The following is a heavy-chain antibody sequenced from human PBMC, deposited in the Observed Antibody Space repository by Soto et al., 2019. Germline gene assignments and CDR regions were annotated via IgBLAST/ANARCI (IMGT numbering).Heavy chain of an antibody. D-gene: IGHD1-7*01. J-gene: IGHJ4*02. V-gene: IGHV1-3*01. CDR3: AKDPIPPRTGTTLFDY. CDR2: INAGNGNT. Sequence: ASVKVSCKASGYTFTNYAMHWVRQAPGQRLEWMGWINAGNGNTKYSQKFQGRVTITRDTSASTAYMELSSLRSEDTAVYYCAKDPIPPRTGTTLFDYWGQGTLVTVSS. CDR1: GYTFTNYA.